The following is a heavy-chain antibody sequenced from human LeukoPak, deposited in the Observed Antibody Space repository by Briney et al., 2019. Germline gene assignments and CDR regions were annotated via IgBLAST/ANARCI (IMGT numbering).Heavy chain of an antibody. D-gene: IGHD3-22*01. V-gene: IGHV1-2*06. CDR1: VYIFTGYY. Sequence: GASVKVSCKASVYIFTGYYMQWVPQAPGQGLEWMGRINPNSGGTNYAQKFQGRVTMTRDTSISTAYMELSRLRSDDTAVYYCAYDSSFDYWGQGTLVTVSS. J-gene: IGHJ4*02. CDR2: INPNSGGT. CDR3: AYDSSFDY.